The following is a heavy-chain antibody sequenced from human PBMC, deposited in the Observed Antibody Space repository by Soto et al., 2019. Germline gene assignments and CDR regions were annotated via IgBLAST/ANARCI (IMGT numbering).Heavy chain of an antibody. V-gene: IGHV3-7*03. D-gene: IGHD4-4*01. Sequence: EVQLVQSGGGLVQPGGSLRLSCVGSGFTFSDFYMNWVRQAPGKGLEWVANIRPAGSGPNMVESVKGRFTTSRDNAKNSLFLKMNSPRADDTAVDYCAGWGGHDYKYWGQGILVTVSS. J-gene: IGHJ4*02. CDR2: IRPAGSGP. CDR3: AGWGGHDYKY. CDR1: GFTFSDFY.